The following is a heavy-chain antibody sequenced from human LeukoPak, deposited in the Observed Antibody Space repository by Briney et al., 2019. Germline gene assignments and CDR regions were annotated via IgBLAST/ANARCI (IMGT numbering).Heavy chain of an antibody. D-gene: IGHD5-12*01. CDR3: ARDSGLYSGGASLAY. Sequence: PGGSLRLSCAASGFTFSSYAMHWVRQAPGRGLEWVSLISYEGSTKYYADSVRGRFSISRDNSKNTLSLQMNSLTAEDTAVYYCARDSGLYSGGASLAYWGQGTLVAVS. J-gene: IGHJ4*02. CDR2: ISYEGSTK. CDR1: GFTFSSYA. V-gene: IGHV3-30-3*01.